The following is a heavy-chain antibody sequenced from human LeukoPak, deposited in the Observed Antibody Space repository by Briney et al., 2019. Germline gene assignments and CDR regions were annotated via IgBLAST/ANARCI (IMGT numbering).Heavy chain of an antibody. D-gene: IGHD5-18*01. CDR1: GFTFSSYA. CDR2: TSASGGSS. CDR3: ARAGTDSYGPDY. V-gene: IGHV3-23*01. Sequence: GGSLRLSCAASGFTFSSYAMSWVRQAPGKGLEWVSATSASGGSSYYADAVKGRFTISRDNSKSTLSLQMNSLRAEDTAVYYCARAGTDSYGPDYWGQGTLVTVSS. J-gene: IGHJ4*02.